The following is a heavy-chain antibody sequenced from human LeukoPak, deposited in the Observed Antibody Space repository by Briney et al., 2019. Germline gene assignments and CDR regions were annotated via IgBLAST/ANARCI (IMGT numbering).Heavy chain of an antibody. Sequence: GGSLRLSCAVSGFTVSSNYMSWVRQAPGKGLEWVSAISGSGGDTYYADSVKGRFTISRDNSKNTLYLQMNSLRAEDTALYYCATSSGWYPKYFDYWGQGTLVTVSS. CDR3: ATSSGWYPKYFDY. J-gene: IGHJ4*02. CDR2: ISGSGGDT. D-gene: IGHD6-19*01. CDR1: GFTVSSNY. V-gene: IGHV3-23*01.